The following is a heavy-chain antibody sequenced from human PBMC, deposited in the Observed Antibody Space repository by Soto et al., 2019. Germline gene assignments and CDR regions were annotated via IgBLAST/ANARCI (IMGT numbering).Heavy chain of an antibody. D-gene: IGHD5-18*01. Sequence: EVQLVESGGGLVQPGGSLRLSCADSGFTFSSYSMNWVRQAPGKGLEWVSYISSSSSTIYYADSVKGRFTISRDNAKNSMYRQMNSLRAEETAVYYCARDAGYSYGPLDYWGQGTLVTVSS. CDR3: ARDAGYSYGPLDY. CDR2: ISSSSSTI. CDR1: GFTFSSYS. V-gene: IGHV3-48*01. J-gene: IGHJ4*02.